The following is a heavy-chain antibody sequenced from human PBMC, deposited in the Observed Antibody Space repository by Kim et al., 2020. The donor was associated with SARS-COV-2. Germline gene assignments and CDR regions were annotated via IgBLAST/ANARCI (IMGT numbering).Heavy chain of an antibody. J-gene: IGHJ6*02. CDR2: IKSKTDGGTT. CDR1: GLTFSNAW. CDR3: TPDSFDFWSGYYTDYYYGMDV. V-gene: IGHV3-15*01. Sequence: GGSLRLSCAASGLTFSNAWMSWVRQAPGKGLEWVGRIKSKTDGGTTDYAAPAKGRFTISRDDSKNTLYLQMNSLKTEDTAVYYCTPDSFDFWSGYYTDYYYGMDVWGQGTTVTVSS. D-gene: IGHD3-3*01.